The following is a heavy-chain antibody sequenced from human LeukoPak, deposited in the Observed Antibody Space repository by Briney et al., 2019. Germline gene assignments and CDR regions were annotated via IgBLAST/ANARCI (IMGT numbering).Heavy chain of an antibody. J-gene: IGHJ5*02. CDR3: AKLRWFRDLDWFDP. CDR2: ISGSGSST. D-gene: IGHD3-10*01. CDR1: GFTFSSYA. V-gene: IGHV3-23*01. Sequence: PGGSLRLSCAASGFTFSSYAMSWVRQAPGKGLEWVSAISGSGSSTYYADSVKGRFTISRDNSKNTLYLQMNSLRAEGTAVYYCAKLRWFRDLDWFDPWGQGTLVTVSS.